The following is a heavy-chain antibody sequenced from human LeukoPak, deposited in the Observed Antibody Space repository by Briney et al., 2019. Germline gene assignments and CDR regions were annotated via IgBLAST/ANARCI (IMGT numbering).Heavy chain of an antibody. CDR3: ARSDTVTRAIDY. CDR1: GFTFSIYH. J-gene: IGHJ4*02. D-gene: IGHD4-17*01. Sequence: GGSLRLSCAASGFTFSIYHMSWVRQAPGKGLEWVTAISNSGGNTYYADSVKGRFTISRDNSKNTLYLQMNSLRAEDTAVYYCARSDTVTRAIDYWGQGTLVTVSS. CDR2: ISNSGGNT. V-gene: IGHV3-23*01.